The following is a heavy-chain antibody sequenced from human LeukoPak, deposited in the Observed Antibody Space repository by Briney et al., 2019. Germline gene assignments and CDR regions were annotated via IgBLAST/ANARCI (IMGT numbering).Heavy chain of an antibody. J-gene: IGHJ4*02. Sequence: SETLSLTCTVSGGSISDYYWSWIRQPPGKGLEWIGYFSNSGTTNQNPSLKSRVTMSVDTSKNQFSLKLSSVTAADTAVYCCARGSNWGDYWGQGALVTVSS. D-gene: IGHD7-27*01. CDR2: FSNSGTT. CDR1: GGSISDYY. V-gene: IGHV4-59*12. CDR3: ARGSNWGDY.